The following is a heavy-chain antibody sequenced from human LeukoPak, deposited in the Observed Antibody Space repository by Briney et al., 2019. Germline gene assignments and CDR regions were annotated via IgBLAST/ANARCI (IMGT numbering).Heavy chain of an antibody. V-gene: IGHV4-4*07. Sequence: SETLSLTCTVSGGSISSYYWSWIRQPAGRGLEWIGRIYTSGSTNYNPSLKSRVTMSVDTSKNQFSLKLSSVTAADTAVYYCARGSGDLWFGYYFDYWGQGTLVTVSS. J-gene: IGHJ4*02. CDR2: IYTSGST. CDR3: ARGSGDLWFGYYFDY. CDR1: GGSISSYY. D-gene: IGHD3-10*01.